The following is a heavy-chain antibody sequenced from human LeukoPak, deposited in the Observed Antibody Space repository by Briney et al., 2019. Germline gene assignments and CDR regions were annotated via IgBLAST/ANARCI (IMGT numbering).Heavy chain of an antibody. D-gene: IGHD2-2*01. V-gene: IGHV4-34*01. CDR3: ARGRAPRVPQDIVVVPAAMELNY. J-gene: IGHJ4*02. CDR2: INHSGST. Sequence: SEILSLTCAVYGGSFSGYYWSWIRQPPGKGLEWIGEINHSGSTNYNPSLKSRVTISVDTSKNQFSLKLSSVTAADTAVYYCARGRAPRVPQDIVVVPAAMELNYWGQGTLVTVSS. CDR1: GGSFSGYY.